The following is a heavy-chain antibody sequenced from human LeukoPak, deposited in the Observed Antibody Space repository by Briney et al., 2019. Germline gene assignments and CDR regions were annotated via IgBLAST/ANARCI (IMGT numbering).Heavy chain of an antibody. Sequence: GRSLRLSCAASGFTFSSYGMHWVRQAPGKGLEWVAVIWYDGSNKYYADSVKGRFTISRDNSKNTLYLQMNSLKTEDTAVYYCTTQLWFGELLLFDYWGQGTLVTVSS. CDR3: TTQLWFGELLLFDY. CDR1: GFTFSSYG. CDR2: IWYDGSNK. J-gene: IGHJ4*02. D-gene: IGHD3-10*01. V-gene: IGHV3-33*01.